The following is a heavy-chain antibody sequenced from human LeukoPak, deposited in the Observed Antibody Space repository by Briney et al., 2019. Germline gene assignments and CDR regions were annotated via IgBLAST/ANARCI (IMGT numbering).Heavy chain of an antibody. V-gene: IGHV4-39*07. Sequence: PSETLSLTCTVSGGSVTSSSYYWGWIRQPPGKGLEWIGSMYYSGSTYYNPSLKSRVTTSVDTSKNQVSLKLSSVTAADTAVYYCARVYDYDTPWGAFDIWGQGTMVTVSS. J-gene: IGHJ3*02. CDR2: MYYSGST. CDR1: GGSVTSSSYY. D-gene: IGHD4-17*01. CDR3: ARVYDYDTPWGAFDI.